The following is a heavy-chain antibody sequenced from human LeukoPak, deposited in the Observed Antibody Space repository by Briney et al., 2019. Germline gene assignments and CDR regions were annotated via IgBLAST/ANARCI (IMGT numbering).Heavy chain of an antibody. CDR1: GGTFSNYA. J-gene: IGHJ4*02. V-gene: IGHV1-69*05. D-gene: IGHD6-19*01. Sequence: ASVKVSCKASGGTFSNYAISWVRQAPGQGLEWMGRIIPIFGTANYAQKFQGRVTITTDESTTTAYMELSGLRSEDTAVYYCASIAVAGSRVDYWGQGTLVTVSS. CDR3: ASIAVAGSRVDY. CDR2: IIPIFGTA.